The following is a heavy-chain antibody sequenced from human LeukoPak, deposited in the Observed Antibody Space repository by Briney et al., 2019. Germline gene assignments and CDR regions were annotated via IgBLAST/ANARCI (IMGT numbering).Heavy chain of an antibody. CDR2: ISGGADST. J-gene: IGHJ4*02. CDR3: AKFFVGTMSYFDY. D-gene: IGHD3-10*02. V-gene: IGHV3-23*01. CDR1: GFTFSSYA. Sequence: GGSLRLSCAASGFTFSSYAMSWVRQAPGKGLEWVSSISGGADSTYYADSVKGRFTISRDNSKNTLFLQMNSLRADDTAVYYCAKFFVGTMSYFDYWGQGTLVTVSS.